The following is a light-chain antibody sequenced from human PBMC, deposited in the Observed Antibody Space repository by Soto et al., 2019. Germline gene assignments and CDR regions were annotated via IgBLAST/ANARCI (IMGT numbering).Light chain of an antibody. Sequence: EIVLTQSPATLSLSPGERSTLSCRASQSVSSYLAWYQQKPGQAPRLLIYDASNRATGIPARFSGSGSGTDFTLTISRLEPEDFAVYYCQKYGSLSWTCGQGTKGDIK. CDR1: QSVSSY. CDR3: QKYGSLSWT. CDR2: DAS. J-gene: IGKJ1*01. V-gene: IGKV3-11*01.